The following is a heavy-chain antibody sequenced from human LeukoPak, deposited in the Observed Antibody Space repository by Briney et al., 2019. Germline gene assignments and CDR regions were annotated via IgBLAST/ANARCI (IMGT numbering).Heavy chain of an antibody. V-gene: IGHV3-11*05. CDR3: ARDRYSSSLDAFDI. D-gene: IGHD6-13*01. CDR1: GFTFSDYY. Sequence: GGSLRLSCAASGFTFSDYYMTWIRQAPGKGLEWVSDISTSSTNTKYADSVKGRFTISRDNAKNSLYLQMNSPRAEDTAVYYCARDRYSSSLDAFDIWGQGTMVTVSS. CDR2: ISTSSTNT. J-gene: IGHJ3*02.